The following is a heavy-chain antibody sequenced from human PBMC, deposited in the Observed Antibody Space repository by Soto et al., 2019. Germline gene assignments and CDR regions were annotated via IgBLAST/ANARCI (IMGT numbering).Heavy chain of an antibody. Sequence: SVKVSCKASGGTFSSYAISWVRQAPGQGLEWMGGIIPIFGTANYAQKFQGRATITADESTSTAYMELSSLRSEDTAVYYCARDRLRSREYYGMDVWGQGTTVTVSS. V-gene: IGHV1-69*13. CDR1: GGTFSSYA. CDR3: ARDRLRSREYYGMDV. J-gene: IGHJ6*02. D-gene: IGHD1-26*01. CDR2: IIPIFGTA.